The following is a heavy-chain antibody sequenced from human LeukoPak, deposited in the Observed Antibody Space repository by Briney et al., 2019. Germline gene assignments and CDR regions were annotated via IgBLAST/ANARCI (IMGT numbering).Heavy chain of an antibody. CDR1: GYIFSELS. CDR3: ARSSGSYYY. J-gene: IGHJ4*02. CDR2: FNPEDGET. Sequence: GASVKVSCKVSGYIFSELSMHWVRQAPGQGLEWMGGFNPEDGETFYAQKFQGRVTITRNTSISTAYMELSSLRSEDTAVYYCARSSGSYYYWGQGTLVTVSS. V-gene: IGHV1-24*01. D-gene: IGHD1-26*01.